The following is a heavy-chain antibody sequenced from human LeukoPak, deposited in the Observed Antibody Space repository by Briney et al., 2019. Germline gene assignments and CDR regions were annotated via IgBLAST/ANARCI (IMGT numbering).Heavy chain of an antibody. D-gene: IGHD4-17*01. Sequence: SETLSLTCTVTGGSISSGDYYWSWIRQPPGKGLEWIGYIYYSGGTYYNPSLKSRVTISVDTSKNQFSLKLSSVTAADTAVYYCVSRDTTSYWYFDLWGRGTLVTVSS. CDR2: IYYSGGT. CDR1: GGSISSGDYY. V-gene: IGHV4-30-4*01. CDR3: VSRDTTSYWYFDL. J-gene: IGHJ2*01.